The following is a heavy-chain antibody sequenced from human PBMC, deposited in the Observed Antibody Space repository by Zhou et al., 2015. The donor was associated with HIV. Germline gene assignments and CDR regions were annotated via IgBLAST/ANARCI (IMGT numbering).Heavy chain of an antibody. J-gene: IGHJ3*02. Sequence: QVQLVQSGAEVKKPGSSVKVSCKASGGTFSSYTISWVRQAPGQGLEWMGRIIPILGIANYAQKFQGRVTITADKSTSTAYMELSSLRSEDTAVYYCARVDKQKDYGSTQGAFDIWGQGTMVTVSS. CDR1: GGTFSSYT. CDR3: ARVDKQKDYGSTQGAFDI. CDR2: IIPILGIA. V-gene: IGHV1-69*02. D-gene: IGHD4-17*01.